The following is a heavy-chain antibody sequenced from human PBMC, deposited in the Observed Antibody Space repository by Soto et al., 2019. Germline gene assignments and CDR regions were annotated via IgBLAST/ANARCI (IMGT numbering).Heavy chain of an antibody. V-gene: IGHV1-46*01. CDR2: INPNGGST. D-gene: IGHD3-22*01. Sequence: ASVKVSCKAPADTFTSYYIHWVRQAPGHGLEWMGIINPNGGSTRFAQKFQGRVTITADESTSTAYMELSSLRSEDTAVYYCARGRYYDSSGYYYWGYYFDYWGQGTLVTVSS. J-gene: IGHJ4*02. CDR3: ARGRYYDSSGYYYWGYYFDY. CDR1: ADTFTSYY.